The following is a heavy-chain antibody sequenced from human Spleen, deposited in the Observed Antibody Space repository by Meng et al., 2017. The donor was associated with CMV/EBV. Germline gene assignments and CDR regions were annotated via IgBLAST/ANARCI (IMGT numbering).Heavy chain of an antibody. CDR2: ISSSSSYI. CDR1: GFTFSSYS. D-gene: IGHD3-10*01. J-gene: IGHJ4*02. CDR3: ARESGAVG. Sequence: GESLKISCAASGFTFSSYSMNWVRQAPGKGLEWVSSISSSSSYIYYADSVKGRFTISRDNAKNSLYLQMNSLRAEDTAVYYCARESGAVGWGQGTLVTVSS. V-gene: IGHV3-21*01.